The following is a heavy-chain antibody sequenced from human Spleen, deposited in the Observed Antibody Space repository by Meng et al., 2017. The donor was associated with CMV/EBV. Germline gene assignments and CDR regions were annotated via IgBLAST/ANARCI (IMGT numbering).Heavy chain of an antibody. CDR2: IYYSGNT. CDR3: TRQVPAAISETVDD. V-gene: IGHV4-39*01. D-gene: IGHD2-2*02. CDR1: GGSISSYY. Sequence: GSLRLSCTVSGGSISSYYWGWIRQSPGKGLEWIGSIYYSGNTYYNPSLKSRVTMSVNMSKNQFSLKLTSVTAADTAIYYCTRQVPAAISETVDDWGQGTLVTVSS. J-gene: IGHJ4*02.